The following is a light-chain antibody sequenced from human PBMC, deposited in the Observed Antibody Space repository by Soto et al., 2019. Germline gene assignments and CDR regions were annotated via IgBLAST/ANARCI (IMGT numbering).Light chain of an antibody. V-gene: IGKV1-5*03. CDR3: EKYSSFTT. CDR1: QNIATW. Sequence: DIQMTQTPSTLSASVGDRVTITCRASQNIATWLAWYQQKPGKAPKLLIYKASNLQSGVPSRFSGSGSGTKFTLSISSLQPDDFATYYCEKYSSFTTFGQGTKV. CDR2: KAS. J-gene: IGKJ1*01.